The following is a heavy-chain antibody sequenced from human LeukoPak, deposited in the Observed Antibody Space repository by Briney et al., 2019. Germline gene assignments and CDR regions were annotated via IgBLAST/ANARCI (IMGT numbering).Heavy chain of an antibody. Sequence: GGSPRLSCVASGFTLRSYVMNWVRQTPGKGLEWVSSISGSGDSTFYADSVKGRFSISRDNSKNTLYLQVNGLRTEDTAVYYCAKDRLLNCRGDCYIFDYWGQGTVVTVSS. CDR1: GFTLRSYV. V-gene: IGHV3-23*01. D-gene: IGHD2-21*02. CDR2: ISGSGDST. CDR3: AKDRLLNCRGDCYIFDY. J-gene: IGHJ4*02.